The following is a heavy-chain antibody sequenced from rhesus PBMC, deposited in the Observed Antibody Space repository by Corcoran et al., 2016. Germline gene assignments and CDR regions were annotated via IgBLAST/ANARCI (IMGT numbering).Heavy chain of an antibody. CDR3: ARHGVAGTIVDY. CDR1: GGSLSSSTW. J-gene: IGHJ4*01. Sequence: QVQLQESGPGLVKPSETLSLTCAVSGGSLSSSTWWSWIRQSPGTGLEWIGYIYGGSGSTSYNPALKSRVNISTDTSKNQFSLKLSSVTAADTVVYYCARHGVAGTIVDYWGQGVLVTVSS. CDR2: IYGGSGST. D-gene: IGHD1-20*01. V-gene: IGHV4-65*01.